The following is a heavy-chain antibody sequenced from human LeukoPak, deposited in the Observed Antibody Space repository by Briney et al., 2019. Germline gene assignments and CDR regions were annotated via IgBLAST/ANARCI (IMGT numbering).Heavy chain of an antibody. D-gene: IGHD6-13*01. CDR2: INHSGST. V-gene: IGHV4-34*01. CDR3: ARQRQRIAAARPFDY. J-gene: IGHJ4*02. Sequence: GSLRLSCAASEFTFSNYKMNWVRQPPGKGLEWIGEINHSGSTNYNPSLKSRVTISVDTSKNQFSLKLSSVTAADTAVYYCARQRQRIAAARPFDYWGQGTLVTVSS. CDR1: EFTFSNYK.